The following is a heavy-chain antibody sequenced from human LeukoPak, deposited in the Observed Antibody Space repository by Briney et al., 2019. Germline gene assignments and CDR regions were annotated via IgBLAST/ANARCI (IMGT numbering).Heavy chain of an antibody. J-gene: IGHJ4*02. CDR1: GYTFTSHG. V-gene: IGHV1-18*01. D-gene: IGHD2-21*02. CDR3: ARDIVGDFDSDY. CDR2: ISAYSGDT. Sequence: ASVKVSCKASGYTFTSHGISWLRQAPGQGLEWMGWISAYSGDTNYAQKLQGRVTMTTDTSTSTAYMELRSLRSDDTAVYFCARDIVGDFDSDYWGQGTLVTVSS.